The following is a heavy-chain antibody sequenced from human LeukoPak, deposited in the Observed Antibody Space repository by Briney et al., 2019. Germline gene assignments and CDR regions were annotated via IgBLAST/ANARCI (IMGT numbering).Heavy chain of an antibody. J-gene: IGHJ5*02. CDR3: ARGGVTMVRGAFDP. V-gene: IGHV3-30*04. CDR2: ISYDGSNK. D-gene: IGHD3-10*01. CDR1: GFTFSSYA. Sequence: TGRSLRLSCAASGFTFSSYAMHWVRQAPGKGLEWVAVISYDGSNKYYADSVEGRFTISRDNSKNTLYLQMNSLRAEDTAVYYCARGGVTMVRGAFDPWGQGTLVTVSS.